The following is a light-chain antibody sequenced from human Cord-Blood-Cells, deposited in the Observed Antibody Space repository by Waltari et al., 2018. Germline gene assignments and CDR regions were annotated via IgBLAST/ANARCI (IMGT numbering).Light chain of an antibody. J-gene: IGKJ3*01. Sequence: DIQMTQCPYSLSASLGDRATITCRASQSISSYLNWYQQKPGKAPKLLIYAASSLQSGVPSRFSGSGSGTDFTLTISSLQPEDVATYYCQQSQSTPFTFGPGTTVDIK. CDR3: QQSQSTPFT. V-gene: IGKV1-39*01. CDR1: QSISSY. CDR2: AAS.